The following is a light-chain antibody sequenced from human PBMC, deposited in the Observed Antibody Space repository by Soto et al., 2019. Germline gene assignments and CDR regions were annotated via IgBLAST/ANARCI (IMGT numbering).Light chain of an antibody. V-gene: IGKV3-20*01. J-gene: IGKJ1*01. CDR2: DAS. CDR1: QSVRSER. CDR3: QEYDGAPIT. Sequence: EIVLTQSPTTLSLSPGERATLSCRASQSVRSERLAWYQQKPGQAPRLVIFDASNRASGMPERFSGSGSGTDFTLTIARLEPEEFAVYYCQEYDGAPITFGLGTKVDIK.